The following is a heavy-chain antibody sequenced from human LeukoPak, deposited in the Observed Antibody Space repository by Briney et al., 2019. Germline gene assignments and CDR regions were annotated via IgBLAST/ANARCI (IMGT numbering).Heavy chain of an antibody. CDR1: GGSISSYY. Sequence: SETLSLTCTVSGGSISSYYWSWIRQTPGKGLEWIGYIYYSGSTNYNPSLNSRVTMSVDTSKNQFSLNLNSVTAADTAVYYCARAYSSSWLGKFDYWGQGTLVTVSS. CDR3: ARAYSSSWLGKFDY. CDR2: IYYSGST. J-gene: IGHJ4*02. V-gene: IGHV4-59*01. D-gene: IGHD6-13*01.